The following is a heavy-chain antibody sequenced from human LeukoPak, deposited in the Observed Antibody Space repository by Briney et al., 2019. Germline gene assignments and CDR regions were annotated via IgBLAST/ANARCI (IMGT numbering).Heavy chain of an antibody. D-gene: IGHD3-16*02. J-gene: IGHJ6*03. V-gene: IGHV3-30*02. Sequence: GGSLRLSWAASGFTLSSYGMHWVRQAPGKGLEWVAFIRYDGSNKYYADSVKGRFTISRDNSKNTLYLQMNSLRAEDTAVYYCAKDSVTYYYYMDVWGKGTTVTVSS. CDR2: IRYDGSNK. CDR1: GFTLSSYG. CDR3: AKDSVTYYYYMDV.